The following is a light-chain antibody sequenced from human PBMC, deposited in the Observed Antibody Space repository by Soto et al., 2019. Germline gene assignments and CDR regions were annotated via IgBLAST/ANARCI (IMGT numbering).Light chain of an antibody. CDR1: QSVLHSSNDKNF. V-gene: IGKV4-1*01. Sequence: DIVMTQSPDSLAVSLGERATINCKSSQSVLHSSNDKNFLTWYQQKPGQPPKLLLYWASTRESGGPDRFSGSGSGADFTPTIHRLQAEECAVYYCHPYYSAPWTFGQGTKVEIK. J-gene: IGKJ1*01. CDR2: WAS. CDR3: HPYYSAPWT.